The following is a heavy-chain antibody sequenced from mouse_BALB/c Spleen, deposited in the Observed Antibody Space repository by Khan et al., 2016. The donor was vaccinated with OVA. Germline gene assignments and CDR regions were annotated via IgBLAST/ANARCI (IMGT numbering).Heavy chain of an antibody. CDR1: GFSLTNYG. Sequence: QVQLKQSGPGLVQPSQSLSITCTVSGFSLTNYGVHWIRQSPGRGLEWLGLMWSGGNTDYNAAFISRLTISKDNTKSQVFFKMNSLQADDTAIYXCARKRSVHYNMDFWGQGISVTVSS. V-gene: IGHV2-2*01. J-gene: IGHJ4*01. CDR3: ARKRSVHYNMDF. CDR2: MWSGGNT. D-gene: IGHD1-3*01.